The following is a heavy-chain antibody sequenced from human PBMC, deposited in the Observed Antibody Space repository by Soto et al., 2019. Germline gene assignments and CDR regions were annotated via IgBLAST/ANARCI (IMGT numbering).Heavy chain of an antibody. Sequence: SETLSLTCAVSGASVSGQYWSWIRQPPGKGLEWVGEIIPTGSTTYNPSLKSRLSFSLDTSKNHFSLNLSSVSVADTAVYYCARGGITMAWNYYYYGMDVWGQGTTVTVSS. CDR3: ARGGITMAWNYYYYGMDV. D-gene: IGHD3-10*01. J-gene: IGHJ6*02. CDR2: IIPTGST. CDR1: GASVSGQY. V-gene: IGHV4-34*01.